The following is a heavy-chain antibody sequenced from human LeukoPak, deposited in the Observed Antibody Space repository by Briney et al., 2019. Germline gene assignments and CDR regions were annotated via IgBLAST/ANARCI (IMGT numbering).Heavy chain of an antibody. V-gene: IGHV4-59*01. CDR2: IYYSGST. D-gene: IGHD3-9*01. Sequence: NPSETLSLTCTVSGGSISNYHWSWIRQPPGKGLEWIGYIYYSGSTNYNPSLKSRVTISLDTSKNQFSLKLSSVTAADTAVYYCASAPDILTGYPTLFDYWGQGTLVTVSS. CDR1: GGSISNYH. CDR3: ASAPDILTGYPTLFDY. J-gene: IGHJ4*02.